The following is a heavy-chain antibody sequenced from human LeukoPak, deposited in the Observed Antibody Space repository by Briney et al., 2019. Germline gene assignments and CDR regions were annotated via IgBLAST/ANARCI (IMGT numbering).Heavy chain of an antibody. Sequence: PGGSLRLSCAASGFXFGGYWIHWVRQAPGKGLVWVSRINSDGSSTSYADSVKGRFTISRDNAKNTLYLQMNSLRAEDTAVYYCGRWIHDQSNYLDYWGQGTLVTVSS. D-gene: IGHD2-2*01. CDR3: GRWIHDQSNYLDY. J-gene: IGHJ4*02. CDR2: INSDGSST. CDR1: GFXFGGYW. V-gene: IGHV3-74*01.